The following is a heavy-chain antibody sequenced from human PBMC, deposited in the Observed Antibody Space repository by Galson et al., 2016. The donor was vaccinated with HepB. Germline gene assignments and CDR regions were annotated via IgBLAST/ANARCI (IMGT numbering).Heavy chain of an antibody. J-gene: IGHJ4*02. V-gene: IGHV4-59*01. Sequence: ATLSLTCSVSGDSIRSYFWSWIRQPPGKGLEWIGYIYYSGSTNYNPSLKSRVTMSVDTSRNQLSRKLSSVTAADTAGYYCARAPVQLFDSWGQGVLVIVSS. CDR1: GDSIRSYF. D-gene: IGHD1-1*01. CDR3: ARAPVQLFDS. CDR2: IYYSGST.